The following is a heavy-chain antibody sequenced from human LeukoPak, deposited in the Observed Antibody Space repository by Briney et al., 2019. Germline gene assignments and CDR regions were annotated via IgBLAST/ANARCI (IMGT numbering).Heavy chain of an antibody. CDR3: AKGRFCSSTSCYRGFDY. V-gene: IGHV3-9*01. Sequence: GRSLRLSCAASGFTFDDYAMHWVRQAPRKGLEGVSGINWNSGSIGYADSVKGRFTISRDNAKNSLYLQMNSLRAEDTALYYCAKGRFCSSTSCYRGFDYWGQGTLVTVSS. D-gene: IGHD2-2*01. CDR2: INWNSGSI. J-gene: IGHJ4*02. CDR1: GFTFDDYA.